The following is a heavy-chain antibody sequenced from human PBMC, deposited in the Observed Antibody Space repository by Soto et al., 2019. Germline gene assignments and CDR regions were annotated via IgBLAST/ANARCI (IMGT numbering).Heavy chain of an antibody. CDR2: VHYSGSV. Sequence: PSETLSLTCTVSGGSISSSSYYWGWIRQPPGKGLEWIGNVHYSGSVFYNPSLQSRVSISVDTSKNQFSLKLSSVTAADTAVYFCAREDDGGDRDYYGLDVWGQGTTVTVSS. CDR1: GGSISSSSYY. V-gene: IGHV4-39*07. D-gene: IGHD2-21*02. CDR3: AREDDGGDRDYYGLDV. J-gene: IGHJ6*02.